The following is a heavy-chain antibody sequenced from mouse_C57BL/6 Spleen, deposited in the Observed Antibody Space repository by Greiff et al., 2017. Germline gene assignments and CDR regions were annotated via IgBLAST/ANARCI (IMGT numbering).Heavy chain of an antibody. Sequence: QVQLQQSGAELVKPGASVKLSCKASGYTFTEYTIHWVKQRSGQGLEWIGWFYPGSGGINYNEKFKDKATLTADNSSSTAYMELSRLTSTDSALYVCAGHDPDGYYFDDWGQGTTLTVSS. CDR2: FYPGSGGI. CDR3: AGHDPDGYYFDD. V-gene: IGHV1-62-2*01. D-gene: IGHD2-3*01. J-gene: IGHJ2*01. CDR1: GYTFTEYT.